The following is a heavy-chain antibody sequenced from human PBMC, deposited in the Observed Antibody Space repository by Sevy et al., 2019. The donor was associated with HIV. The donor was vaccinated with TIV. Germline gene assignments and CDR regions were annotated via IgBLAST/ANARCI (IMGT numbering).Heavy chain of an antibody. Sequence: GGSLRLSCAASGFTFSSYAMSWVRQAPGKGLEWVSAISGSGGSTYYEDSVKGRFTISRDNSKNTLYLQMNSLRAEDTAVYYCAKERDDYGDYRYFQHWGQGTLVTVSS. J-gene: IGHJ1*01. CDR1: GFTFSSYA. CDR2: ISGSGGST. CDR3: AKERDDYGDYRYFQH. D-gene: IGHD4-17*01. V-gene: IGHV3-23*01.